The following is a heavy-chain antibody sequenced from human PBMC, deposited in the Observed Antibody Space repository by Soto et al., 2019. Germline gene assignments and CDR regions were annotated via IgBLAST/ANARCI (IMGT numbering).Heavy chain of an antibody. J-gene: IGHJ5*02. Sequence: GASVKVSCKASGYTFTSYGISWVRQAPGQGLEWMGWISAYNGNTNYAQKLQGRVTMTTDTSTSTAYMELRSLRSDDTAVYYCARSLGYCSSTSCRNWFDPWGQGTLVTVSS. D-gene: IGHD2-2*01. V-gene: IGHV1-18*01. CDR3: ARSLGYCSSTSCRNWFDP. CDR2: ISAYNGNT. CDR1: GYTFTSYG.